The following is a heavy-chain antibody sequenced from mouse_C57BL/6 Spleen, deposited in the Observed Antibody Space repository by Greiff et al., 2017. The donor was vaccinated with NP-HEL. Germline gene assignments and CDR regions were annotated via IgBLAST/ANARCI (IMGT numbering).Heavy chain of an antibody. CDR2: INPNNGGT. D-gene: IGHD1-1*01. CDR1: GYTFTDYY. V-gene: IGHV1-26*01. CDR3: ARSITTVVATGDY. J-gene: IGHJ4*01. Sequence: EVQLQQSGPELVKPGASVKISCKASGYTFTDYYMNWVKQSHGKSLEWIGDINPNNGGTSYNQKFKGKATLTVDKSSSTAYMELRSLTSEDSAVYYCARSITTVVATGDYWGQGTSVTVSS.